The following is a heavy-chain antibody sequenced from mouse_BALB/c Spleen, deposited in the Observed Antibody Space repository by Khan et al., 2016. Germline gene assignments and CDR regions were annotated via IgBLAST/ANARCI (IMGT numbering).Heavy chain of an antibody. CDR2: ISSGSSTI. CDR3: ARAGLLAWFAY. CDR1: GFTFSSFG. V-gene: IGHV5-17*02. J-gene: IGHJ3*01. Sequence: EVELVESGGGLVQPGGSRKLSCAASGFTFSSFGMHWVRQAPEKGLEWVAYISSGSSTIYYADTVKGRFTISRDNPKNTLFLQMISLRSEDTAMYYCARAGLLAWFAYWGQGTLVTVSA.